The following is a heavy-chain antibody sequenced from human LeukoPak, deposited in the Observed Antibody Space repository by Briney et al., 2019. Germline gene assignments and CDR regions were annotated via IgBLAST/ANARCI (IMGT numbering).Heavy chain of an antibody. V-gene: IGHV1-2*06. CDR2: INPNSGGT. CDR3: ARDYDILTGYYAGDY. J-gene: IGHJ4*02. Sequence: ASVKVSCKASGYTFTGYYMHWVRQAPGQGLEWMGRINPNSGGTNYAQKFQGRVTMTRDTSISTAYMELSRLRSDDPAVYYCARDYDILTGYYAGDYWGQGTLVTVSS. D-gene: IGHD3-9*01. CDR1: GYTFTGYY.